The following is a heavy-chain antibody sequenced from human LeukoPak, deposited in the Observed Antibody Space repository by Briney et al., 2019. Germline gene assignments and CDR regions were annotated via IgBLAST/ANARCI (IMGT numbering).Heavy chain of an antibody. CDR1: CYTFTSYG. J-gene: IGHJ5*02. CDR2: ISAYNGNT. V-gene: IGHV1-18*04. Sequence: ASVKVSCKASCYTFTSYGTSWVRQAPGQGLEWMGWISAYNGNTNYAQKLQGRVTMTTDTSTSTAYMELRSLRSDDTAVYYCARRRRNCSSTSCYFWFDPWGQGTLVTVSS. CDR3: ARRRRNCSSTSCYFWFDP. D-gene: IGHD2-2*01.